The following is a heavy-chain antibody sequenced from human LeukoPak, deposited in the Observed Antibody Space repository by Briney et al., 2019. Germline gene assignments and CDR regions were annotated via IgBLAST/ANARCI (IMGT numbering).Heavy chain of an antibody. CDR3: ARGLGSSPTYYYGMDV. D-gene: IGHD3-10*01. V-gene: IGHV4-34*01. Sequence: PSETLSLTCAVYGGSFSGYYWSWIRQPPGKGLEWIGEINHSGSTNYNPSLKSRVTISVDTSKNQFSLKLSSVTAADTAVYYCARGLGSSPTYYYGMDVWGQGTTVTVS. J-gene: IGHJ6*02. CDR1: GGSFSGYY. CDR2: INHSGST.